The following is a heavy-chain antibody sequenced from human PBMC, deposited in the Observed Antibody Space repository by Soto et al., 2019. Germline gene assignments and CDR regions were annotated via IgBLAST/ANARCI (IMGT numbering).Heavy chain of an antibody. J-gene: IGHJ6*02. V-gene: IGHV4-30-4*01. D-gene: IGHD3-3*01. CDR2: IYYSGST. CDR3: ARDERITIFGVVKGYYYYGMDV. CDR1: GGSISSGDYY. Sequence: PSETLSLTCTVSGGSISSGDYYWSWIRQPPGKGLEWIGYIYYSGSTYYNPSLKSRVTISVDTSKNQFSLKLSSVTAADTAVYYCARDERITIFGVVKGYYYYGMDVWGQGTTVTVSS.